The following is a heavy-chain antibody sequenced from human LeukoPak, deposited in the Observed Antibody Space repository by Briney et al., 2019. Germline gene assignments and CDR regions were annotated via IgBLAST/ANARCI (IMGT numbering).Heavy chain of an antibody. V-gene: IGHV1-69*04. CDR2: IIPILGIA. CDR3: ARDLSLVRGESFDY. D-gene: IGHD2/OR15-2a*01. J-gene: IGHJ4*02. CDR1: GGTFSSYA. Sequence: GSSVKVSCKASGGTFSSYAISWVRQAPGQGLEWMGRIIPILGIANYAQKFQGRVTITADKSTSTAYMELSSLRSEDTAVYYCARDLSLVRGESFDYWGQGTLVTVSS.